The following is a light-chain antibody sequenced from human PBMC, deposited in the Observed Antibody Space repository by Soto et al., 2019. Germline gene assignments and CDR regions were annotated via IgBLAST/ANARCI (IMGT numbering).Light chain of an antibody. CDR3: QQYDNWLKWT. J-gene: IGKJ1*01. CDR2: GAS. V-gene: IGKV3-15*01. Sequence: EIVMTQSPATLSLSPGERATLSCRASQSVSINLAWYQQKPGQAPRLLVYGASTRATGVPARFSGSGSGTEFALTISSLQSEDFAVYYCQQYDNWLKWTFGQGTKVEIK. CDR1: QSVSIN.